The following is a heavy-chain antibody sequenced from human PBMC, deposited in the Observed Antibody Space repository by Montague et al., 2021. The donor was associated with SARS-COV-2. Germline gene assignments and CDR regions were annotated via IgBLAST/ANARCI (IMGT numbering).Heavy chain of an antibody. D-gene: IGHD2-15*01. CDR3: ARIISRFDSDGPPSLFDH. J-gene: IGHJ4*02. V-gene: IGHV4-61*02. CDR2: IYSSGVT. CDR1: GASISSTNYY. Sequence: TLSLTCTVSGASISSTNYYWIWLRQPAGKGLKWIGRIYSSGVTNYNPSLKIRVSISIYTSKNAFSLKLSSVTAADTAVYYCARIISRFDSDGPPSLFDHWGQGIRVTASS.